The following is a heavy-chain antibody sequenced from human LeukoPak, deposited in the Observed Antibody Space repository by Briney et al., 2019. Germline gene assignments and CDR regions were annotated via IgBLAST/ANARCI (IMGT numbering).Heavy chain of an antibody. D-gene: IGHD2-15*01. CDR2: IYTSGST. V-gene: IGHV4-38-2*02. CDR3: ARDRCSGGSCYSDY. J-gene: IGHJ4*02. CDR1: GYSISSGYY. Sequence: PSETLSLTCTVSGYSISSGYYWGWIRQPPGKGLEWIGRIYTSGSTNYNPSLKSRVTISVDTSKNQFSLKLSSVTAADTAVYYCARDRCSGGSCYSDYWGQGTLVTVSS.